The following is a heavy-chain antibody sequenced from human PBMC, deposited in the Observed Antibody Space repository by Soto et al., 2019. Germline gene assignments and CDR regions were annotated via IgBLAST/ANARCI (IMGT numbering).Heavy chain of an antibody. J-gene: IGHJ6*02. CDR3: ASQGLYYYGLDV. V-gene: IGHV3-74*01. CDR2: INNDASTT. CDR1: GFPFSTYW. Sequence: GGSLRLSGAASGFPFSTYWMHWVRQAPGKGPVWVSRINNDASTTRYADSVKGRFTISRDNAKNTLYLQMNSLRAEDTALYYCASQGLYYYGLDVWGQGTTVTVSS.